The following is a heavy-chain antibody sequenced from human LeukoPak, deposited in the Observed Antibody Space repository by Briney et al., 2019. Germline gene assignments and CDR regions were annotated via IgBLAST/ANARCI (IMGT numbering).Heavy chain of an antibody. D-gene: IGHD2-15*01. CDR2: ISAYNGNT. Sequence: ASVKVSCKASGYTFTSYYMHWVRQAPGQGLEWMEWISAYNGNTNYAQKLQGRVTLTTDTSTSTAYMELRSLRSDDTAVYYCAREGYCSGGTCYSTMNWFDPWGQGTLVTVSS. V-gene: IGHV1-18*04. J-gene: IGHJ5*02. CDR3: AREGYCSGGTCYSTMNWFDP. CDR1: GYTFTSYY.